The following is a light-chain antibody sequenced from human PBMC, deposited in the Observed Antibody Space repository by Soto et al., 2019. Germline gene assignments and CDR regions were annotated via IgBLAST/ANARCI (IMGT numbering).Light chain of an antibody. V-gene: IGLV1-40*01. CDR1: SSNIGAGYD. CDR2: GNS. CDR3: QSYDSSQSGYVV. Sequence: QYVLTQPPSVSGAPGQRVTISCTGSSSNIGAGYDVHWYQQLPGTAPKLLIYGNSNRPSGVPDRFSGSKSGTSASLAITGLQAEEEADYNGQSYDSSQSGYVVFGGGTKLTVL. J-gene: IGLJ2*01.